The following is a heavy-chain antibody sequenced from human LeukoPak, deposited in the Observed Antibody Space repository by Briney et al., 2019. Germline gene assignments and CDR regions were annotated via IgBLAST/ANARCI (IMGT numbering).Heavy chain of an antibody. J-gene: IGHJ4*02. CDR3: ARDSGSGSFQPDY. CDR2: IWYDGSYK. Sequence: GGSLRLSCAASGFTFSSYSIHWVRQAPGKGLEWAAVIWYDGSYKYYADSLKGRFTISRDNSKNTLYLQMNSLRAEDTAVYYCARDSGSGSFQPDYWGQGTLVTVSS. D-gene: IGHD3-10*01. V-gene: IGHV3-33*01. CDR1: GFTFSSYS.